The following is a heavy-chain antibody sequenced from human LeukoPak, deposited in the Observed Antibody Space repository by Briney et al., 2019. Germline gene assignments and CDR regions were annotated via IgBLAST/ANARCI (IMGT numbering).Heavy chain of an antibody. D-gene: IGHD1-26*01. V-gene: IGHV4-34*01. CDR3: ASRDGWSGRYHGFDP. CDR1: GGSINSGGYS. CDR2: INHSGST. J-gene: IGHJ5*02. Sequence: SETLSLTCAVSGGSINSGGYSRSWVRQPPGKGLEWIGEINHSGSTNYNPSLKSRVTISVDTSKNQFSLKLSSVTAADTAVYYCASRDGWSGRYHGFDPWGQGTLVTVSS.